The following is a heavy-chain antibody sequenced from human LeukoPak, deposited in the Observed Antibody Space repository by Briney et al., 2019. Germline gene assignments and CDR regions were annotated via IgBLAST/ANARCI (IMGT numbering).Heavy chain of an antibody. CDR1: GGSFSGYY. J-gene: IGHJ6*04. CDR3: ARHPGGYGDYGMDV. CDR2: INHSGST. V-gene: IGHV4-34*01. D-gene: IGHD4-17*01. Sequence: SETLSLTCAVYGGSFSGYYWSWIRQPPGKGLEWIGEINHSGSTNYNPSLKSRVTISVDTSKNQFSLKLCSVTAADTAVYYCARHPGGYGDYGMDVWGKGTTVTVSS.